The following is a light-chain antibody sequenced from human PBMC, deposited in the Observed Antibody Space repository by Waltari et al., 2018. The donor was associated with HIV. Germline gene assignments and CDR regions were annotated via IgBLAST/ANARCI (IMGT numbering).Light chain of an antibody. CDR1: ELANQY. CDR3: QSAGSSGTSVI. J-gene: IGLJ2*01. V-gene: IGLV3-25*03. CDR2: RDN. Sequence: SSDLTQARSVSVSPGQTASITCSGHELANQYVHWYREKAGQAPVFVSCRDNERPLGCPGRICGSKSGILATLTISGVLAEDEADYFCQSAGSSGTSVIFGGGTTLTVL.